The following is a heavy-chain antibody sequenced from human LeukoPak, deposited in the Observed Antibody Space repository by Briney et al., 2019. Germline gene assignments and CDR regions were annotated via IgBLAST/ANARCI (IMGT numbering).Heavy chain of an antibody. Sequence: HRASVKVSCMASGYTFTGYYMHWLRQAPGQGLEWMGWINPNSGGTNYAQKFQGRVTMTRDTSISTAYMELSRLRSDDTAVYYCARDIVVVPAAIYSYYYYGMDVWGQGTTVTVSS. CDR1: GYTFTGYY. D-gene: IGHD2-2*02. CDR3: ARDIVVVPAAIYSYYYYGMDV. J-gene: IGHJ6*02. CDR2: INPNSGGT. V-gene: IGHV1-2*02.